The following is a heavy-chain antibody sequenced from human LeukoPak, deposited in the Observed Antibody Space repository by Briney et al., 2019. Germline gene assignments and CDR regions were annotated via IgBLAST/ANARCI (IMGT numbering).Heavy chain of an antibody. Sequence: ASVKVSCKASGYTFTSYDINWVRQATGQGLEWMGWMNPNSGNTGYAQKFQGGVTMTRNTSISTAYMELSSLRSEDTAVYYCARGLGSSGWYYKDWFDPWGQGTLVTVSS. CDR3: ARGLGSSGWYYKDWFDP. D-gene: IGHD6-19*01. V-gene: IGHV1-8*01. CDR2: MNPNSGNT. J-gene: IGHJ5*02. CDR1: GYTFTSYD.